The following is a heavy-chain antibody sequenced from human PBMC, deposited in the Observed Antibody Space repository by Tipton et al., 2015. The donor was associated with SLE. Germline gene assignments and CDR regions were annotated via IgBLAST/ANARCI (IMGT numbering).Heavy chain of an antibody. Sequence: TLSLTCTVSGGSISSGGYYWSWIRQHPGKGLEWIGYIYYSGSTYYNPSLKSRVTISVDTSKDQFSPKLSSVTAADTAVYYCAREDGDKNYFDYWGQGTLVTVSS. D-gene: IGHD4-17*01. CDR1: GGSISSGGYY. CDR2: IYYSGST. V-gene: IGHV4-31*03. J-gene: IGHJ4*02. CDR3: AREDGDKNYFDY.